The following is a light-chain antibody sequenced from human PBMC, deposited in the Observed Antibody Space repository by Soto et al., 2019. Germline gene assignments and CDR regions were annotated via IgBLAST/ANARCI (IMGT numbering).Light chain of an antibody. CDR3: QQYSAYPYT. V-gene: IGKV1-5*01. Sequence: DIQMTQSPSTLSASVGDSVTITCRASQNIDNLLAWYQQKPGQAPKVVIFDGSRLETGVPSRFSGSGSGTTFTLTISSLQADDFATYYCQQYSAYPYTFGQGTKVEI. CDR1: QNIDNL. CDR2: DGS. J-gene: IGKJ2*01.